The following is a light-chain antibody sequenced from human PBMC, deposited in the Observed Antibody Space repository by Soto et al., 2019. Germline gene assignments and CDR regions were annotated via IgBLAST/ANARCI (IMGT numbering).Light chain of an antibody. CDR3: QQVNSYPLT. V-gene: IGKV1-9*01. Sequence: DIQLTKSPSFLSACVGDRVTITCRASRGISSHLAWYQQKPGKAPKLLIYAASTLQSGVPSRFSGSGSGTEFTLTISSLQPEDSATYYCQQVNSYPLTFGGGTKVDIK. CDR2: AAS. J-gene: IGKJ4*01. CDR1: RGISSH.